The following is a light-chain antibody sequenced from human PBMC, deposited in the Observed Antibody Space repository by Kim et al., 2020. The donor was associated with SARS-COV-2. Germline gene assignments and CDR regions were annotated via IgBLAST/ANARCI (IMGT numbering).Light chain of an antibody. CDR1: SSDVGSYNR. Sequence: GQSVTISSTGTSSDVGSYNRVSWYQQPPGTAPKLMIYEVSNRPSGVPDRFSGYKSGNTASLTISGLQAEDEADYYCSSYTSSSTVVFGGGTQLTVL. CDR3: SSYTSSSTVV. V-gene: IGLV2-18*02. CDR2: EVS. J-gene: IGLJ2*01.